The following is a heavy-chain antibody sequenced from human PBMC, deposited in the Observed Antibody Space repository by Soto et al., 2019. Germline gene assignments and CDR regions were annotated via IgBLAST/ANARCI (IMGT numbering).Heavy chain of an antibody. CDR1: GFPFSSYA. V-gene: IGHV3-74*02. J-gene: IGHJ4*02. CDR2: INGGGGST. D-gene: IGHD6-6*01. Sequence: EVQLLESGGGLVQPGGSLRLSCAASGFPFSSYAMNWVRHAPGKGLVWVSRINGGGGSTTYADSVKGRFTISRDNAKNTLYLQMNSLRAEDTAVYYCARKYQSIDYWGQGTLVTVSS. CDR3: ARKYQSIDY.